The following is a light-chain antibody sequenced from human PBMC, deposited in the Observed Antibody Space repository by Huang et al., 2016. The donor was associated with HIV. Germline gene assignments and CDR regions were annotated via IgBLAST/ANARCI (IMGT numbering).Light chain of an antibody. CDR3: QSYNSFST. J-gene: IGKJ2*01. Sequence: DIQMTQSPSTLSASVGDRVTITCRASPSISSWFAWYKQKPGKAPKLLIYKASNLESGVSSRFVGSGSGTEFTLTISSLQPDDSATYWCQSYNSFSTFGQGTKL. CDR2: KAS. CDR1: PSISSW. V-gene: IGKV1-5*03.